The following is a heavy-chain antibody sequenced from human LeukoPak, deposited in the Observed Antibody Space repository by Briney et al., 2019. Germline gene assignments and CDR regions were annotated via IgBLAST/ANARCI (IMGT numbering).Heavy chain of an antibody. Sequence: SGTLSLTWAVHGRSFSGYYRSWIREPPGKGLEWIGQINHSGSTNYNPSLKSRVTISVDTSKNQFSLKLSSVTAADTAVYYCASLWPYQLSAFDIWGQGTLVTVSS. D-gene: IGHD2-2*01. CDR2: INHSGST. CDR1: GRSFSGYY. V-gene: IGHV4-34*01. J-gene: IGHJ3*02. CDR3: ASLWPYQLSAFDI.